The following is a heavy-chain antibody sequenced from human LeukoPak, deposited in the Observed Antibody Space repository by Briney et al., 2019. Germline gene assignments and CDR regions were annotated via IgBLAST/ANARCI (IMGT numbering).Heavy chain of an antibody. CDR3: ARDPYYYESSGYFFGAFDI. V-gene: IGHV3-7*01. D-gene: IGHD3-22*01. J-gene: IGHJ3*02. Sequence: GGSLRLSCAASGFTFSSYNMNWVRQAPGKGLEWVANIKQDGSEKFYVDSVKGRFTISRDNAKNSLHLQMNSLRAEDTAVYYCARDPYYYESSGYFFGAFDIWGQGTMVTVSS. CDR1: GFTFSSYN. CDR2: IKQDGSEK.